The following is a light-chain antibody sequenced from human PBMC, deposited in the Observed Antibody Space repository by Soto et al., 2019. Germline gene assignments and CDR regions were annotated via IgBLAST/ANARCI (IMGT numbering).Light chain of an antibody. CDR3: QQYGSSRT. CDR1: QSVSSSH. J-gene: IGKJ1*01. Sequence: EIVLTQSPGTLSSSPGERATLSCRASQSVSSSHLAWYQQKPGQAPRLLIYGASSRATGIPDRFSGSGSGTDFTLTISRLEPEDFAVYYCQQYGSSRTFGQGTKVEI. V-gene: IGKV3-20*01. CDR2: GAS.